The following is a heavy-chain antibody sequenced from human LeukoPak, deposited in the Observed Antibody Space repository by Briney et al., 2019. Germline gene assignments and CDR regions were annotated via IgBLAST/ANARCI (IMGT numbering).Heavy chain of an antibody. CDR2: INIDESTA. Sequence: GGSLRLSCVASGFTFSNYWLHWVRQAPGKGLVWVSCINIDESTANYADSVKGRFTISRDNAKNTLYLQMNSLRAEDTAVYYCARNEYSSSGSGQVDVWGQGTTVTVSS. V-gene: IGHV3-74*01. CDR1: GFTFSNYW. CDR3: ARNEYSSSGSGQVDV. D-gene: IGHD5-18*01. J-gene: IGHJ6*02.